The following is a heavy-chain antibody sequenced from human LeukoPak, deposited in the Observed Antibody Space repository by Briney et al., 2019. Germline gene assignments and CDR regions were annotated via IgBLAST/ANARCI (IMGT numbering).Heavy chain of an antibody. J-gene: IGHJ6*03. CDR2: IYHSGST. CDR3: ARVPRSYYYYYYMDV. Sequence: SETLSLTCSVSGGFNTHYYWSWIRQPPGKGLEWIGYIYHSGSTNYNPSLKSRVTISVDTSKNHFSLKLSSVTAADTAVYYCARVPRSYYYYYYMDVWGKGTTVTVSS. V-gene: IGHV4-59*01. CDR1: GGFNTHYY.